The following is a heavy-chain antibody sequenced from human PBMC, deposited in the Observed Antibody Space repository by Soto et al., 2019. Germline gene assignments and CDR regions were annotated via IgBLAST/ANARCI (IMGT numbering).Heavy chain of an antibody. D-gene: IGHD6-19*01. Sequence: EVQLVESGGGFVKPGESLRLSCAASGFTFSSAPMSWVRQAPGKGLEWVGRIKPNADGGAIDYPAPAKGRFTISRDDLKATLYLQMNSLTLEDTSLSYCTTPSIPVDGTQPFNYRGQGALVTVSS. CDR3: TTPSIPVDGTQPFNY. CDR1: GFTFSSAP. V-gene: IGHV3-15*01. CDR2: IKPNADGGAI. J-gene: IGHJ4*02.